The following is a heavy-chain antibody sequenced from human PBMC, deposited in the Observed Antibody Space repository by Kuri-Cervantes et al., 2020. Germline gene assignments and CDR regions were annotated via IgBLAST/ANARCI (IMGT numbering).Heavy chain of an antibody. V-gene: IGHV3-23*01. Sequence: GESLKISCAASGFTFSSYAMSWVRQAPGKGLEWVSAISGSGGSTYYADSVKGRFTISRDNSKNTLYLQMNSLRDEDTAVYYCARDGYYYDSSGHYYYYGMDVWGQGTTVTVSS. J-gene: IGHJ6*02. D-gene: IGHD3-22*01. CDR1: GFTFSSYA. CDR3: ARDGYYYDSSGHYYYYGMDV. CDR2: ISGSGGST.